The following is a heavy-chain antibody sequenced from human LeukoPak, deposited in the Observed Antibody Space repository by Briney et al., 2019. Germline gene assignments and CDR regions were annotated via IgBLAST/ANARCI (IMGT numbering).Heavy chain of an antibody. D-gene: IGHD4-17*01. V-gene: IGHV3-21*01. CDR1: GFTFSSYS. CDR2: ISSSSSYI. J-gene: IGHJ4*02. CDR3: ARCSDKYGDYGHY. Sequence: GGSLRLSCAASGFTFSSYSMNWVRQAPGKGLEWVSSISSSSSYIYCADSVKGRFSISRDNAKNTLYLQMDSLRAEDTAVYYCARCSDKYGDYGHYWGQGTLVTVSS.